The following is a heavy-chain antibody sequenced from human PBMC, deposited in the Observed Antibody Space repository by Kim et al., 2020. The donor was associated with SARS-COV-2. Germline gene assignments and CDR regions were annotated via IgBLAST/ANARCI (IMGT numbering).Heavy chain of an antibody. J-gene: IGHJ4*02. CDR1: GYTFTGYY. Sequence: ASVKVSCKASGYTFTGYYMHWVRQAPGQGLEWMGWINPNSGGTNYAQKFQGRVTMTRDTSISTAYMELSRLRSDDTAVYYCARDFGHIVGATTGDYWGQGTLVTVSS. V-gene: IGHV1-2*02. D-gene: IGHD1-26*01. CDR2: INPNSGGT. CDR3: ARDFGHIVGATTGDY.